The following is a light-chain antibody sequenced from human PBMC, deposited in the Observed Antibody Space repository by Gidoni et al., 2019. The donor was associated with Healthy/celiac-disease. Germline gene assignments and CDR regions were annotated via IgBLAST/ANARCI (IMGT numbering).Light chain of an antibody. CDR2: GAS. CDR1: QSVSSN. V-gene: IGKV3-15*01. CDR3: QQYNNCPPCT. Sequence: EIQMTQSPATLSASQGERATLSCKASQSVSSNLAWYQQKPGQAPRLLIYGASTRDTGIPARFSGSGSGTEFTLTISSLQSEDVAVYYCQQYNNCPPCTFGHGTKLEIK. J-gene: IGKJ2*02.